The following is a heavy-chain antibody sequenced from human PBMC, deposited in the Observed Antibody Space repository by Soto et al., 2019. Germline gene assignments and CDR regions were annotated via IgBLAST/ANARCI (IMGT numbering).Heavy chain of an antibody. CDR1: GFTFSSYG. CDR3: AREWLWNAFDI. J-gene: IGHJ3*02. D-gene: IGHD6-19*01. V-gene: IGHV3-30*03. Sequence: QVQLVESGGGVVQPGRSLRLSCAASGFTFSSYGMHWVRQAPGKGLEWVAVISYDGSNKYYADSVKGRFTISRDNSKNTLYLQMNSPRAEDTAVYYCAREWLWNAFDIWGQGTMVTVSS. CDR2: ISYDGSNK.